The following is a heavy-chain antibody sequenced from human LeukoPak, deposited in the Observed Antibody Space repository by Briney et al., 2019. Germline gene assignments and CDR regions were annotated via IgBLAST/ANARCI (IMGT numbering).Heavy chain of an antibody. CDR1: GGSFSCHY. CDR2: INHSGST. V-gene: IGHV4-34*01. J-gene: IGHJ3*02. D-gene: IGHD3-22*01. Sequence: SESLSLTCAVYGGSFSCHYWSWIRQPPGKGLEWIGEINHSGSTNYNPSLKSRVTILVDTSKNQFSLKLSSVTAADTAVYYCAREVQHYAGSVYDHDAFDIWGQGTMVTVSS. CDR3: AREVQHYAGSVYDHDAFDI.